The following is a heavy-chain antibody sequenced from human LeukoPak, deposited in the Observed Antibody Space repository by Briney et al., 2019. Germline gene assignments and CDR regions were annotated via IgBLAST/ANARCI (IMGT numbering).Heavy chain of an antibody. Sequence: GGSLRLSCAASGFTFSTYGMHWVRQAPGKGLEWVAFIRYDGSKKFYADSVKGRFTISRDNSKNTLYLQMNSLRPEDTAVYYCAKAGTQQWLLYVGVSWGQGTRVTVSS. CDR1: GFTFSTYG. CDR2: IRYDGSKK. V-gene: IGHV3-30*02. CDR3: AKAGTQQWLLYVGVS. J-gene: IGHJ4*02. D-gene: IGHD6-19*01.